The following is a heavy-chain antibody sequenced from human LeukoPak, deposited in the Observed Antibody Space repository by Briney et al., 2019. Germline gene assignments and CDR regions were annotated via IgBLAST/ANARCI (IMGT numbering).Heavy chain of an antibody. CDR2: IDDSGGST. Sequence: GGSLRLSCSASGFTFSRHAMHWVRQLPGKRLEYVSAIDDSGGSTYYADSVKGRFIISRDNSKNTLYLQMRGLRAEDTAVYYCVKDGRILVVSAISADAFDIWGQGTMVTVSS. CDR3: VKDGRILVVSAISADAFDI. J-gene: IGHJ3*02. CDR1: GFTFSRHA. V-gene: IGHV3-64D*06. D-gene: IGHD2-21*01.